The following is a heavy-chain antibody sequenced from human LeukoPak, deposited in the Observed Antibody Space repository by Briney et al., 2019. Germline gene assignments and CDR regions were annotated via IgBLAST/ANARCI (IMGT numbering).Heavy chain of an antibody. J-gene: IGHJ4*02. CDR2: ICGSGVST. Sequence: GGSLRLSCAASGFSLSSYAMSWVREAPGKRLEWVSAICGSGVSTYYPDSVKGRFTFSRANSKSTLFLQMNSLKAGDTALYNCAKDPRGGPRVATPCHWGQGTLVTVSS. V-gene: IGHV3-23*01. CDR3: AKDPRGGPRVATPCH. D-gene: IGHD3-3*01. CDR1: GFSLSSYA.